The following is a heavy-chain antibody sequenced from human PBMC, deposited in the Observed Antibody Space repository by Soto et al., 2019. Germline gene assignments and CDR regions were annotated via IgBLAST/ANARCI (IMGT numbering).Heavy chain of an antibody. CDR3: ARGSIHCSSTSCYESRFDP. J-gene: IGHJ5*02. V-gene: IGHV1-2*04. D-gene: IGHD2-2*01. CDR2: INPNSGGT. Sequence: ASVKVSCKASGYTFTGYYMHWVRQAPGQGLEWMGWINPNSGGTNYAQKFQGWVTMTRDTSISTAYMELSRLRSDDTAVYYCARGSIHCSSTSCYESRFDPWGQGTLVTVSS. CDR1: GYTFTGYY.